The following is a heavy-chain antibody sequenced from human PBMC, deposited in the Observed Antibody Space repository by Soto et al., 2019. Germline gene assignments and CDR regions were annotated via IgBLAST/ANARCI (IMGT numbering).Heavy chain of an antibody. J-gene: IGHJ6*02. CDR1: GFTFSSYA. Sequence: GGSLRLSCAASGFTFSSYAMSWVRQAPGKGLEWVSAISGSGGSTYYADSVKGRFTISRDNSKNTLYLQMNSLRAEDTAVYYCAKEGPLVINNKNYYYYGMDVWGQGTTVTVSS. V-gene: IGHV3-23*01. CDR3: AKEGPLVINNKNYYYYGMDV. CDR2: ISGSGGST. D-gene: IGHD3-9*01.